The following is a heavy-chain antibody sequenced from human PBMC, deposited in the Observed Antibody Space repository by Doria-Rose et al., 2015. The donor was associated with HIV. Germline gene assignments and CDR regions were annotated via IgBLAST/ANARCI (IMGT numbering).Heavy chain of an antibody. Sequence: SGTGLAWISYISSSDSTISYADSVKGRFTISRDNAKNSLYLHMNSLRADDTAVYYCARDRRITTSSWYFFDYGGQGTRVTVSS. V-gene: IGHV3-11*04. D-gene: IGHD6-13*01. CDR3: ARDRRITTSSWYFFDY. J-gene: IGHJ4*02. CDR2: ISSSDSTI.